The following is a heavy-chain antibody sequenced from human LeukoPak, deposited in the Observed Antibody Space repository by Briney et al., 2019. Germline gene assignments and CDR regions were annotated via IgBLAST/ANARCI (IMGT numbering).Heavy chain of an antibody. CDR2: ISYDGSNK. V-gene: IGHV3-30*18. D-gene: IGHD2-2*01. J-gene: IGHJ5*02. CDR3: AKDNIVVVPAPAGWFDP. Sequence: GGSLRLSCAASGFTFSSYWMHRVRQAPGKGLEWVAVISYDGSNKYYADSVKGRFTISRDNSKNTLYLQMNSLRAEDTAVYYCAKDNIVVVPAPAGWFDPWGQGTLVTVSS. CDR1: GFTFSSYW.